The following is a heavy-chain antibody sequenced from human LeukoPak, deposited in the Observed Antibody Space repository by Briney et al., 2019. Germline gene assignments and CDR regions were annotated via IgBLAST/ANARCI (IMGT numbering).Heavy chain of an antibody. CDR2: IRSKAYGGTT. J-gene: IGHJ5*02. D-gene: IGHD2-15*01. CDR1: GFTFGDYA. V-gene: IGHV3-49*03. CDR3: TIDDSLVVVVAAGQDQGRNNWFDP. Sequence: GGSLRLSCTASGFTFGDYAMSWFRQAPGKGLEWVGFIRSKAYGGTTEYAASVKGRFTISRDDSKSIAYLQMNSLKTEDTAVYYCTIDDSLVVVVAAGQDQGRNNWFDPWGQGTLVTVSS.